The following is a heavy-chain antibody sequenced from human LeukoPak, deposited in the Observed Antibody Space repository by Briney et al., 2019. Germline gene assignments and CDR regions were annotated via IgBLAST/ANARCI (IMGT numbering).Heavy chain of an antibody. Sequence: SVKVSCKASGGTFSSYAISWMRQAPGQGLEWMGGIIPIFGTANYAQKFQGRVTITADESTSTAYMELSSLRSEDTAVYYCARIDIVVVPAATGPAADYYYGMDVWGQGTTVTVSS. V-gene: IGHV1-69*13. CDR1: GGTFSSYA. J-gene: IGHJ6*02. CDR3: ARIDIVVVPAATGPAADYYYGMDV. CDR2: IIPIFGTA. D-gene: IGHD2-2*01.